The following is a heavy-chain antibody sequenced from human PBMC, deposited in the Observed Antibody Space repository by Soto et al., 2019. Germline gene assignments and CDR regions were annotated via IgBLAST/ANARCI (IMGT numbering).Heavy chain of an antibody. V-gene: IGHV1-18*04. Sequence: GASVKVSCKVSGYTFTSYGISWVRQAPGQGLEWMGWISAYNGNTNYAQKLQGRVTMTTDTSTSTAYMELRSLRSDDTAVYYCARVRGNYSSPYYYYYGMDVWGKGTTCTVSS. CDR2: ISAYNGNT. CDR1: GYTFTSYG. CDR3: ARVRGNYSSPYYYYYGMDV. J-gene: IGHJ6*04. D-gene: IGHD4-4*01.